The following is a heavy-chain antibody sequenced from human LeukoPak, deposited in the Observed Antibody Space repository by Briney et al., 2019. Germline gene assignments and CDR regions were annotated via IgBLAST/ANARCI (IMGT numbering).Heavy chain of an antibody. CDR1: EFTFNSYA. V-gene: IGHV3-23*01. CDR2: ISGSGDRT. Sequence: GGSLRLSCAASEFTFNSYALSWVRQAPGKGLEWVSAISGSGDRTYYADSVKGRFTISRDNSKNTLYLQMNSLRAEDTAVYYCARDHLYYDISGPRFDYWGQGTRVTVSS. CDR3: ARDHLYYDISGPRFDY. D-gene: IGHD3-9*01. J-gene: IGHJ4*02.